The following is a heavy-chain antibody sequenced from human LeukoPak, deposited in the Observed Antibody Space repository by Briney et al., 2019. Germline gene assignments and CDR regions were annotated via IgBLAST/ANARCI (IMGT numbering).Heavy chain of an antibody. Sequence: GGSLRLSCAASGFTFSSHGIHWVRQAPGKGLEWVAVISYDGSNKYYADSVKGRFTISRDNSKNTPYLQMNSLRPEDTAVYYCAKAFGWELTDSVDYWGQGTLVTVSS. D-gene: IGHD1-26*01. J-gene: IGHJ4*02. CDR3: AKAFGWELTDSVDY. CDR1: GFTFSSHG. CDR2: ISYDGSNK. V-gene: IGHV3-30*18.